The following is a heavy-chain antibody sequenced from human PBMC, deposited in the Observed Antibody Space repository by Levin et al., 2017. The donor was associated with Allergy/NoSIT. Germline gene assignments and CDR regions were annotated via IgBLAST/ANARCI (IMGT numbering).Heavy chain of an antibody. D-gene: IGHD1-26*01. CDR2: ISSGRST. CDR3: ATGPSGFDY. J-gene: IGHJ4*02. Sequence: SETLSLTCNVSGGSIRGGSYSWGWIRQPPEKGLEWIGTISSGRSTYYNPSFNSRLTISLDTSKNLFSLKLDSRTAADPAVCYCATGPSGFDYWGQGTLVTVSS. V-gene: IGHV4-39*01. CDR1: GGSIRGGSYS.